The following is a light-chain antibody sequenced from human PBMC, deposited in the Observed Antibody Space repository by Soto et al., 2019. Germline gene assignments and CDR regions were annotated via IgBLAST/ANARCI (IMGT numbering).Light chain of an antibody. CDR3: TSYTSSSALYV. V-gene: IGLV2-14*03. CDR1: SSDVGAYNY. Sequence: QSVLTQPAPVSGSPGQSITVSCTGTSSDVGAYNYVSWYQQHPGEAPKLMIYDVSNRPSGVSNRFSGSKSGNTASLTISGLQAEDEADYYCTSYTSSSALYVFGTGTKVTVL. CDR2: DVS. J-gene: IGLJ1*01.